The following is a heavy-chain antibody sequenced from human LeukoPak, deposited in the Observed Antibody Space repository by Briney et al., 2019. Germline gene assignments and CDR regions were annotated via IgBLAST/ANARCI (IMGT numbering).Heavy chain of an antibody. J-gene: IGHJ4*02. Sequence: PGGSLRLSCAASGFTVSSNYMSWVRQAPGKGLEWVSVIYSGGSTYYADSVKGRFTISRDNSKNTLYLQMNSLRAEDTAVYYCARAVPPRYSSSWYYYFDYWGQGTLVTVSS. CDR1: GFTVSSNY. CDR2: IYSGGST. CDR3: ARAVPPRYSSSWYYYFDY. D-gene: IGHD6-13*01. V-gene: IGHV3-53*01.